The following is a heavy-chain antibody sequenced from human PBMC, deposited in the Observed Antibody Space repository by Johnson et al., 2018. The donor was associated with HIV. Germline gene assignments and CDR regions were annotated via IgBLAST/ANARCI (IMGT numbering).Heavy chain of an antibody. Sequence: QVQLVESGGDVVQPGRSLRLSCAASGFTFSTYTMHCVRQAPGKGLECVAVISFDENNKVYADSVKGRFTISRDNSKNTLFLHMNSLRTEDTAVYYCAKDPHRIRQQILVDTYYYDSSGYYYGGASAVDIWGQGTMVTV. J-gene: IGHJ3*02. CDR1: GFTFSTYT. CDR2: ISFDENNK. V-gene: IGHV3-30-3*01. CDR3: AKDPHRIRQQILVDTYYYDSSGYYYGGASAVDI. D-gene: IGHD3-22*01.